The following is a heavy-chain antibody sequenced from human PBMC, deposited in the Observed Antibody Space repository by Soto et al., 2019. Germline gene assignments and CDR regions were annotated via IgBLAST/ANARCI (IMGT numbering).Heavy chain of an antibody. V-gene: IGHV3-53*01. CDR2: IYSGGST. D-gene: IGHD6-13*01. CDR3: ARGTHPLASSWYDPWFDP. Sequence: GGSLRLSCAASGFTVSSNYMSWVRQAPGKGLEWVSVIYSGGSTYYADSVKGRFTISRDNSKNTLYLQMNSLRAEDTAVYYCARGTHPLASSWYDPWFDPWGQGTLVTVSS. J-gene: IGHJ5*02. CDR1: GFTVSSNY.